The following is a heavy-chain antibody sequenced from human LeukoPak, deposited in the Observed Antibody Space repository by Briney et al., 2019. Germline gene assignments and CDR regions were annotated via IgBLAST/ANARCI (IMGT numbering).Heavy chain of an antibody. CDR3: ARVLRGYSGYDHGDY. CDR1: GYTFTSYG. J-gene: IGHJ4*02. Sequence: ASVKVSCKASGYTFTSYGISWVRQAPGQGLEWMGIINPSGGSTSYAQKFQGRVTMTRDMSTSTVYMELSSLRSEDTAVYYCARVLRGYSGYDHGDYWGQGTLVTVSS. CDR2: INPSGGST. D-gene: IGHD5-12*01. V-gene: IGHV1-46*01.